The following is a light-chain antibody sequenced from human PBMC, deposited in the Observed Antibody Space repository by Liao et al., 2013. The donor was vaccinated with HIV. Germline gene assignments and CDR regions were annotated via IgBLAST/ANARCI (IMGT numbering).Light chain of an antibody. J-gene: IGLJ1*01. CDR2: YNN. CDR1: NIGSKR. CDR3: QVWDSGSDNYV. Sequence: SYVLIQPPSVSVAPGKTARITCGGNNIGSKRVHWYQQRPGQAPVVVIFYNNDRPSGIPERFSGSNSGNTATLTISRVEVGDEADYYCQVWDSGSDNYVFGTGTKVTVL. V-gene: IGLV3-21*04.